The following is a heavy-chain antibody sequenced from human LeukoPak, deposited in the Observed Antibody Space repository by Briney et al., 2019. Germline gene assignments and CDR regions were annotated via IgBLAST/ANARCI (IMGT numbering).Heavy chain of an antibody. V-gene: IGHV3-23*01. CDR2: ISDSDDST. D-gene: IGHD6-6*01. CDR1: GFTFSNYA. CDR3: AKGKTQYSSSCFDY. J-gene: IGHJ4*02. Sequence: GGSLRLSCAASGFTFSNYAMSWVRQAPGKGLEWLSAISDSDDSTYYADSVKGRLTISRDNSKNTLYLQMNSLRAEDTAIYYCAKGKTQYSSSCFDYWGQGTLVTVSS.